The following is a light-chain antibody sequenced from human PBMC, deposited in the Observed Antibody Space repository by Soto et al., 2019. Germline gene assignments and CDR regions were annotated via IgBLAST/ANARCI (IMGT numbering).Light chain of an antibody. Sequence: QSALPQPASVSGSPGQSITISCAGTSADVGAYDYVSWYQHHPGKVPKLMIYDVSDRPSGVSTRFSGSKSANMASLTISGLPADDEDDYYCAAYTTSSTLVVGGGTKLTVL. V-gene: IGLV2-14*03. CDR2: DVS. CDR1: SADVGAYDY. J-gene: IGLJ3*02. CDR3: AAYTTSSTLV.